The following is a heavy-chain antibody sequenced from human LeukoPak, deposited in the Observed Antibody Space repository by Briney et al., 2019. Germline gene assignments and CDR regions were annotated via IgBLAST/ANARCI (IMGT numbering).Heavy chain of an antibody. CDR3: ARGAGYNYPYYFDY. Sequence: GGSLRLSCAASGFTVSSNYMNWVRQAPGKGLEWVSVIYGGGNIHYADSVKGRFTISRDNSKNTLYLQMNSLRAEDTAVYYCARGAGYNYPYYFDYWGQGTLVTVSS. J-gene: IGHJ4*02. D-gene: IGHD5-24*01. CDR2: IYGGGNI. V-gene: IGHV3-53*01. CDR1: GFTVSSNY.